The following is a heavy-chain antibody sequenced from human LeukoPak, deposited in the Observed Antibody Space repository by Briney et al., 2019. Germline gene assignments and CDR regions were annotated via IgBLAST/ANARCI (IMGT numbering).Heavy chain of an antibody. D-gene: IGHD7-27*01. CDR1: GYTFSNYG. Sequence: ASVKVSCKASGYTFSNYGISWVRQPPGQGLEWMGWISAYNDNTNYAQKFQGRVTMTTDTSTNTVYMELRSLRSDDTAVYYCARDLTAGRLVAGVVYWGQGTLVTVSS. J-gene: IGHJ4*02. V-gene: IGHV1-18*01. CDR2: ISAYNDNT. CDR3: ARDLTAGRLVAGVVY.